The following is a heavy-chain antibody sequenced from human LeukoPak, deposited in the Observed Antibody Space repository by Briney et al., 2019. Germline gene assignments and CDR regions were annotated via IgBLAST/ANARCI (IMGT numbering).Heavy chain of an antibody. Sequence: SETLSLTCTVSGGSISGYKWSWIRQAAGRGLEWIGRIFASGTTNYNSSLRSRVTMSVDTSRSQFYLRLSSVTAADTAIYYCVRGYCDGGNWVTAADYWGQGTLVTVSS. CDR3: VRGYCDGGNWVTAADY. J-gene: IGHJ4*02. V-gene: IGHV4-4*07. CDR2: IFASGTT. CDR1: GGSISGYK. D-gene: IGHD2-21*01.